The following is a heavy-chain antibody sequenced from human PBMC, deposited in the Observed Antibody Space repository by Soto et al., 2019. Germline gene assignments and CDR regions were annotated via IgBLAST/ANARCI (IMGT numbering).Heavy chain of an antibody. CDR2: IIPIFGTA. CDR3: ARKRDGFEQWLDNYYYYGMDV. CDR1: GGTFSSYA. Sequence: ASVKVSCKASGGTFSSYAISWVRQAPGQGLEWMGGIIPIFGTANYAQKFQGRATITADESTSTAYMELSSLRSEDTAVYYCARKRDGFEQWLDNYYYYGMDVWGQGTTVTVSS. J-gene: IGHJ6*02. D-gene: IGHD6-19*01. V-gene: IGHV1-69*13.